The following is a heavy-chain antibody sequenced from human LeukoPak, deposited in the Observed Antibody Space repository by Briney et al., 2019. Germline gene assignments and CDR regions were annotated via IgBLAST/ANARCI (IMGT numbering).Heavy chain of an antibody. D-gene: IGHD2-15*01. CDR3: AKDRVAEELAFDY. V-gene: IGHV3-23*01. CDR1: GFTFINYG. J-gene: IGHJ4*02. CDR2: ISGSGGST. Sequence: GGSLRLSCAASGFTFINYGMCWVRQAPGKGLEWVSGISGSGGSTYYADSAKGGFTISRDNSKSTLYLQMNSLRAEDTAVYYCAKDRVAEELAFDYWGQGILVTVSS.